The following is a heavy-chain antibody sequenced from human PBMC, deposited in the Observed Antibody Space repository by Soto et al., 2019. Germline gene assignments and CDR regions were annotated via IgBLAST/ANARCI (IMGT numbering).Heavy chain of an antibody. CDR2: ISSSSSYI. CDR3: ARDRSGYSSGHDTFDY. V-gene: IGHV3-21*01. CDR1: GFTFSSYS. D-gene: IGHD6-19*01. J-gene: IGHJ4*02. Sequence: EVQLVESGGGLGKPGGSLRLSCAASGFTFSSYSMNWVRQAPGKGLEWVSSISSSSSYIYYADSVNGRFTISIDNAKNPLYLQMNSLRAEDTAVYYCARDRSGYSSGHDTFDYWGQGTLVTVSS.